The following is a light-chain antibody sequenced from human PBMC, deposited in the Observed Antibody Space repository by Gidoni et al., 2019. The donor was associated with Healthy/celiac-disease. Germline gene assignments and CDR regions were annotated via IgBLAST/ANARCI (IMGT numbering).Light chain of an antibody. CDR1: SSDVGDYNY. Sequence: QSALTQPASVSGSPGQSITISCTGTSSDVGDYNYVSWYQQHPGKAPKLMIFDVTKRPSGVSNRCSGSKSGNTASLTISGLQAEDEADYYCSSYTSSSTRLYVFGTGTKVAVL. J-gene: IGLJ1*01. V-gene: IGLV2-14*01. CDR3: SSYTSSSTRLYV. CDR2: DVT.